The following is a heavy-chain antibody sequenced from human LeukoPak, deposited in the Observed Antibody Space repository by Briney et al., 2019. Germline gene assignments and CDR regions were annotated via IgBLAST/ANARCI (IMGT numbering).Heavy chain of an antibody. D-gene: IGHD2-21*02. CDR2: IYYGGST. V-gene: IGHV4-59*01. CDR3: ARGGGYYRN. J-gene: IGHJ4*02. CDR1: GGSITSYY. Sequence: PSETLSLTCTVSGGSITSYYWSWIRQPPGKGLEWIGYIYYGGSTNYNPSLKSRVTISVDTSKSQFSLKLSSVTAADTAVYYCARGGGYYRNWGQGTLVTVSS.